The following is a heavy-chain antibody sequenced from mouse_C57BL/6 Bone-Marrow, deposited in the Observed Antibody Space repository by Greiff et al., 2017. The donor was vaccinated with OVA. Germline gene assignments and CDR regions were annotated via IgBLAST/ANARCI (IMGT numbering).Heavy chain of an antibody. V-gene: IGHV1-53*01. CDR1: GYTFTSYW. Sequence: VKLQQPGTELVKPGASVKLSCKASGYTFTSYWMHWVKQRPGQGLEWIGNINPSNGGTNYNEKFKSKATLTVDKSSSTAYMQLSSLTSEDSAVDDCARGDYDVGAFDYWGQGTTLTVSS. D-gene: IGHD2-4*01. CDR3: ARGDYDVGAFDY. J-gene: IGHJ2*01. CDR2: INPSNGGT.